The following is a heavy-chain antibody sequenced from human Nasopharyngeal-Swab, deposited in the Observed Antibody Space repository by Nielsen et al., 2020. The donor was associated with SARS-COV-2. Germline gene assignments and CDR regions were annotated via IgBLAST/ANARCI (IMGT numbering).Heavy chain of an antibody. CDR1: GFTFSSYS. Sequence: GESLKISCAASGFTFSSYSMNWVRQAPGKGLEWVSSISSSSSYIYYADSVKGRFTISRDNAKNSLYLQMNSLRAEDTTVYYCARGGWYFDFWGRGTLVTVSS. J-gene: IGHJ2*01. CDR2: ISSSSSYI. CDR3: ARGGWYFDF. D-gene: IGHD3-16*01. V-gene: IGHV3-21*01.